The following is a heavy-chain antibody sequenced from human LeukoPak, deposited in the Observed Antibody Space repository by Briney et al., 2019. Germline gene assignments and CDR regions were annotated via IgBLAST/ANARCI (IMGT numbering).Heavy chain of an antibody. V-gene: IGHV3-20*04. CDR2: INWNGGST. CDR1: GFTFDDYG. J-gene: IGHJ4*02. CDR3: ARGGWFGELLFDY. Sequence: GGSLKLSCAASGFTFDDYGMSWVRQAPGKGLVWVSGINWNGGSTGYADSVKGRFTISRDNAKNSLYLQMNSLRAEDTALYYCARGGWFGELLFDYWGQGTLVTVSS. D-gene: IGHD3-10*01.